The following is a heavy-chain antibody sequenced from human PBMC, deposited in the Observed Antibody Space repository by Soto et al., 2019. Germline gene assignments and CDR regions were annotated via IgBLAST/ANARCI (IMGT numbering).Heavy chain of an antibody. CDR1: GGSISSSSYY. D-gene: IGHD3-22*01. CDR2: IYYSGST. J-gene: IGHJ3*02. V-gene: IGHV4-39*01. Sequence: SETLSLTCTVSGGSISSSSYYWGWIRQPPGKGLEWIGSIYYSGSTYYNPSLKSRVTISVDTSKNQFSLKLSSVTAADTAVYYCARPTYYYDSSGYYVGAFDIWGQGTMVT. CDR3: ARPTYYYDSSGYYVGAFDI.